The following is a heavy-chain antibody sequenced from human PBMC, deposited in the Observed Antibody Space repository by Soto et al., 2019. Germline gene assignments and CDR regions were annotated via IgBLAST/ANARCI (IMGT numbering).Heavy chain of an antibody. Sequence: GGSLRLSCAASGFTFSSYAMHWVRQAPGKGPEWVAVISYDGSNKYYADSVKGRFTISRDNSKNTLCLQMNSLRAEDTAVYYCARVDGMDVWGQGTTVTVSS. J-gene: IGHJ6*02. CDR3: ARVDGMDV. CDR1: GFTFSSYA. V-gene: IGHV3-30-3*01. CDR2: ISYDGSNK.